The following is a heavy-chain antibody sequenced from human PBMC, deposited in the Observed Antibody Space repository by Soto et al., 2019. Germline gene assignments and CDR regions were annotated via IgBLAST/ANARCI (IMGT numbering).Heavy chain of an antibody. Sequence: QVQLQESGPGLVKPSETLSLPCTVSGGSISSYYWSWIRQPPGKGLEWLGYIYYSGSTNYNPSLKSRVTLSVDTSKIQFSLKLRSVTAADTAVYYCARHPSRRYYDSRGYYYPLVYGMDVWGQGTTVTVSS. CDR2: IYYSGST. CDR3: ARHPSRRYYDSRGYYYPLVYGMDV. V-gene: IGHV4-59*08. D-gene: IGHD3-22*01. J-gene: IGHJ6*02. CDR1: GGSISSYY.